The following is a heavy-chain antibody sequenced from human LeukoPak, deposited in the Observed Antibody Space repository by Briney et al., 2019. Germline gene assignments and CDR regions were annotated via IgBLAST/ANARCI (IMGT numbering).Heavy chain of an antibody. CDR1: GFTFSSYS. Sequence: GGSLRLSCVGSGFTFSSYSMNWVRQAPGKGLEWVSRISTSSSYIYYADSVKGRFTISRDNAKNSLYLQMNSLRAEDTAVYYCARVGEKAFHLWPEIDYWGQGTLVTVSS. J-gene: IGHJ4*02. D-gene: IGHD5-24*01. V-gene: IGHV3-21*01. CDR2: ISTSSSYI. CDR3: ARVGEKAFHLWPEIDY.